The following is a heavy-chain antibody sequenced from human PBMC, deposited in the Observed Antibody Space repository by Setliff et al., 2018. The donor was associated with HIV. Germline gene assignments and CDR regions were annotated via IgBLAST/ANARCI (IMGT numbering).Heavy chain of an antibody. CDR3: ARAVTIFGVVIRVLHFDY. Sequence: LRLSCAASGFTFDDYGMSWVRQAPGKGLEWVANIKQDGSEKYYVDSVKGRFSISRDNAKNSLYLQMNSLRAEDTAVYYCARAVTIFGVVIRVLHFDYWGQGTLVTVSS. CDR1: GFTFDDYG. CDR2: IKQDGSEK. J-gene: IGHJ4*02. D-gene: IGHD3-3*01. V-gene: IGHV3-7*01.